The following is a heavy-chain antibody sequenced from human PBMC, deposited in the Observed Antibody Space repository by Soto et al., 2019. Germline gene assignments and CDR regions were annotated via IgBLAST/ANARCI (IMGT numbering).Heavy chain of an antibody. CDR3: ARLNGYCISTNCHCYYGMDV. CDR2: IYSSENT. V-gene: IGHV4-39*01. CDR1: GDSVITNSDS. Sequence: SETLTLTCTVSGDSVITNSDSWGWIRQSPGKGLEWIGTIYSSENTYYNPSLLSRVTISVDTSKNEFSLRLSSVTAADTAVYYCARLNGYCISTNCHCYYGMDVWGKETTVTVAS. D-gene: IGHD2-2*03. J-gene: IGHJ6*01.